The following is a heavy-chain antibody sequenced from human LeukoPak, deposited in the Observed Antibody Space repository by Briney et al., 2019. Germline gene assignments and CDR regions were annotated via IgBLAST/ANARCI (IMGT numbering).Heavy chain of an antibody. Sequence: SETLSLTCTVSGGSISSGDYYWSWIRQPPGKGLEWIGYIYYSGSTYYNPSLKSRVTISVDTSKNQFSLKLSSVTAADTAVYYCARALSKSPHYPLAEYFQHWGQGTLVTVSS. D-gene: IGHD3-16*02. CDR1: GGSISSGDYY. J-gene: IGHJ1*01. CDR2: IYYSGST. V-gene: IGHV4-30-4*01. CDR3: ARALSKSPHYPLAEYFQH.